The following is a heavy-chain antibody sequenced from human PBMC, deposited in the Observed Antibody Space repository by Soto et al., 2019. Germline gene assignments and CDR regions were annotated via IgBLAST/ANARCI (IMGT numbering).Heavy chain of an antibody. J-gene: IGHJ4*02. Sequence: SETLSLTCAVSITNIYYFGWIRQPPGQGLGWVGRIYHSGSTYYNPSLKSRVTISVVTSRNQFPLKLRPVTAADTAVYFCARPSSAYSSDTSCYVAPFPYWGQGILVTVSS. CDR3: ARPSSAYSSDTSCYVAPFPY. V-gene: IGHV4-38-2*01. CDR1: ITNIYY. CDR2: IYHSGST. D-gene: IGHD2-2*01.